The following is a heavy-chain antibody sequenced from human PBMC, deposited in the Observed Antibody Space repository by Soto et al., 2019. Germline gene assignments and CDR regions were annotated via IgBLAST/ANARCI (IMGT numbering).Heavy chain of an antibody. V-gene: IGHV3-66*01. CDR1: GFSVTNNY. CDR2: IDIGGNT. D-gene: IGHD2-2*01. Sequence: GGSPRLSCAASGFSVTNNYMKWVRQAPGKGLEWVSIIDIGGNTYYADSVKDRFTISRDNSRNTLYLHMDSLRAEDTAVYYCARGRGSTGYLGREHYFDYWGQGTLVTSPQ. CDR3: ARGRGSTGYLGREHYFDY. J-gene: IGHJ4*02.